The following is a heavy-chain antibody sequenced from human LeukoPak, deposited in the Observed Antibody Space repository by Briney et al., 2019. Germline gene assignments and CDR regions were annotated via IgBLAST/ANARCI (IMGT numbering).Heavy chain of an antibody. CDR2: IKQDGSEK. Sequence: GGSLRLSCAASGFTFSSYWMSWVRQAPGKGLEWVANIKQDGSEKYYVDSVKGRFTISRDNAKNSLYLQMNSLRAEDTAVYYCARMRDFWSGYYNHWGQGTLVTVSS. CDR3: ARMRDFWSGYYNH. V-gene: IGHV3-7*01. J-gene: IGHJ5*02. D-gene: IGHD3-3*01. CDR1: GFTFSSYW.